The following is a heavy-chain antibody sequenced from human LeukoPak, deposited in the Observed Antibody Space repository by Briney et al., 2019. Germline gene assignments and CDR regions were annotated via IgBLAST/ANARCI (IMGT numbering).Heavy chain of an antibody. CDR3: ASEAPLWWSDTPREALDI. CDR1: GGSFSGYY. V-gene: IGHV4-34*01. CDR2: INHSGST. J-gene: IGHJ3*02. D-gene: IGHD2-21*01. Sequence: SETLSLTCAVYGGSFSGYYWSWIRQPPGKGLEWIGEINHSGSTNYNPSLKSRVTISVDTSKNQFSLKLSSVTAADTAVYYCASEAPLWWSDTPREALDIWGQGTMVTVSS.